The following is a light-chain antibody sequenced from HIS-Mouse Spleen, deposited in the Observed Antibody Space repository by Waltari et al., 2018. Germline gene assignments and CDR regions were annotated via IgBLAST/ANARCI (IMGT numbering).Light chain of an antibody. CDR3: QSADSSGTYHVV. CDR1: ALPKKY. J-gene: IGLJ2*01. V-gene: IGLV3-25*03. CDR2: EDS. Sequence: SYELTQPPSVSVSPGQTARITCPGDALPKKYAYWYQQKSGQAPVLVIYEDSKRPSGIPERFSGSSSGTTVTLTISGVQAEDEADYYCQSADSSGTYHVVFGGGTKLTVL.